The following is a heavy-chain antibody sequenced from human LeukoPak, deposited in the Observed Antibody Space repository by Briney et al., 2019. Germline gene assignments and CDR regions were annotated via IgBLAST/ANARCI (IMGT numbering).Heavy chain of an antibody. Sequence: PSETLSLTCTVSGVSISNYYWSWIRQPAGKGLEWIGRIYTSGTTYYNPSLKSRVTMSLGTSKNQFSLKMNSVIAADTAVYYCARDGPLAYCGGDCYSFDPWGQGTLVTVSS. V-gene: IGHV4-4*07. J-gene: IGHJ5*02. D-gene: IGHD2-21*01. CDR3: ARDGPLAYCGGDCYSFDP. CDR1: GVSISNYY. CDR2: IYTSGTT.